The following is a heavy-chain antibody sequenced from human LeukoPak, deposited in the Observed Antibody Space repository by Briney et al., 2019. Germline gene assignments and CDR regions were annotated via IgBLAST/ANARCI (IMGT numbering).Heavy chain of an antibody. V-gene: IGHV3-11*04. CDR2: ISSSGSTI. CDR3: ASAYSGYDWGFFDY. CDR1: GFTFSDYY. Sequence: GGSLRLSCAASGFTFSDYYMSWIRQAPGKGREWVAYISSSGSTIYYADSVKGRFTISMDNSKNSLYLQMNSLRAGDTAVYSCASAYSGYDWGFFDYWGQGPLVPVSS. D-gene: IGHD5-12*01. J-gene: IGHJ4*02.